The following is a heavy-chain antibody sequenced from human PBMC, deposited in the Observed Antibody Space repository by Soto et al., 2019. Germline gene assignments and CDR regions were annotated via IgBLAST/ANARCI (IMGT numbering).Heavy chain of an antibody. CDR3: ARARLDGYDPFFDY. Sequence: RSLTCTVSGGSISSGDYYWSWIRQPPGKGLEWIGYIYYSGSTYYNPSLKSRVTISVDTSKNQFSLKLSSVTAADTAVYYCARARLDGYDPFFDYWGQGTLVTVSS. CDR2: IYYSGST. CDR1: GGSISSGDYY. D-gene: IGHD5-12*01. V-gene: IGHV4-30-4*01. J-gene: IGHJ4*02.